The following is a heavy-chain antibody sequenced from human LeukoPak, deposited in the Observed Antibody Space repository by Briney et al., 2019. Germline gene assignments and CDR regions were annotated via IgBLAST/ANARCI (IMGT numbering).Heavy chain of an antibody. Sequence: GESLEISCQGSGSRFTSYWIGWVRQVPGKGLEWMGIIYPGDSDTRYSPSFQGQVTISADKSISTAYLQWSSLKASDTAMYCCARLASPRYCSGGSCYFDYWGQGTLVTVSS. J-gene: IGHJ4*02. D-gene: IGHD2-15*01. V-gene: IGHV5-51*01. CDR2: IYPGDSDT. CDR3: ARLASPRYCSGGSCYFDY. CDR1: GSRFTSYW.